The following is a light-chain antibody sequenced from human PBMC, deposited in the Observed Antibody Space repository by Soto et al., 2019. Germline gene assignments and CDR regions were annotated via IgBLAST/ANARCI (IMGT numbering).Light chain of an antibody. Sequence: EIVLTQSPGTLSLYPGERATLSCRASQSVSSSYLAWYQQKPGQAPRLLIYGASSRAAGIPDRFSGSGSGTDFTLTISRLEPEDFVVYYCQQYGSSLFTFGPGTKVDIK. V-gene: IGKV3-20*01. J-gene: IGKJ3*01. CDR1: QSVSSSY. CDR3: QQYGSSLFT. CDR2: GAS.